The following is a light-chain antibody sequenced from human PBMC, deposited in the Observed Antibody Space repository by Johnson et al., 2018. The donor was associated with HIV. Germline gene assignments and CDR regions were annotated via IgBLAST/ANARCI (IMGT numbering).Light chain of an antibody. CDR2: ENN. V-gene: IGLV1-51*02. J-gene: IGLJ1*01. CDR3: GTWDSSLSAGNV. CDR1: SSNIGNNY. Sequence: QSVLTQPPSVSAAPGQKVNISCSGSSSNIGNNYVSWYQQLPGTAPKVLIYENNKRPSGIPDRFSGSKSGTSATLGITGLQTRDEADYYCGTWDSSLSAGNVFGTGTKVTVL.